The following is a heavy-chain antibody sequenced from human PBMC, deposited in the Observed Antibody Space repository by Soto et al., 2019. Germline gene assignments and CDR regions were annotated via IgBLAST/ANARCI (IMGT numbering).Heavy chain of an antibody. Sequence: QVQLVESGGGLVKPGGSLRLSCAASGFTFSDYYMSWIRQAPGKGLEWVSYISSTGITVYYADSVKGRFTISRDNDKNSLYVQMNSRSDEDTAVYYCERSAGWFDPWGQGNLVTVSS. CDR3: ERSAGWFDP. CDR2: ISSTGITV. V-gene: IGHV3-11*01. CDR1: GFTFSDYY. J-gene: IGHJ5*02.